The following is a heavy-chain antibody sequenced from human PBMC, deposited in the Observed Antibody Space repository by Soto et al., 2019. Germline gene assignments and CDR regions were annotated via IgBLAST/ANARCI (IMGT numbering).Heavy chain of an antibody. Sequence: EVQLVESGGGLVKPGGSLRLSCAASGFTFNNYNMNWVRQAPGKGLEWVSSIGTSSSYIYYADSLQGRFTISRDTAENSLYLQLNSLRAEDTAVYYCSGVLSGTPNYYYMDVWGEGTAVTVSS. V-gene: IGHV3-21*01. D-gene: IGHD2-15*01. CDR1: GFTFNNYN. J-gene: IGHJ6*03. CDR3: SGVLSGTPNYYYMDV. CDR2: IGTSSSYI.